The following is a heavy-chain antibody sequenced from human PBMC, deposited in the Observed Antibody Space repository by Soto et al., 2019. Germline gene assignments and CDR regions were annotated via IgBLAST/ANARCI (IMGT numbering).Heavy chain of an antibody. CDR1: VFWSSSYG. V-gene: IGHV3-30*03. CDR2: ISGNGRNT. CDR3: NKPRSSLQWPPFDP. D-gene: IGHD6-19*01. Sequence: VGSLRLSCRTSVFWSSSYGMHWVRQAPGKGPEWVAFISGNGRNTEYVDSVRGRFTVSRDNSRNTLFLQMDSLRPDDTAVYYCNKPRSSLQWPPFDPWGNGTQVTVSS. J-gene: IGHJ5*02.